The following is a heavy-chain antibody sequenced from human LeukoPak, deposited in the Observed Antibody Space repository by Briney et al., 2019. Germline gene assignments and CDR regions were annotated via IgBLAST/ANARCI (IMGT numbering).Heavy chain of an antibody. Sequence: KSSETLSLTCTVSGGSISSYYWSWIRQPPGKGLEWIGYIYTSGSTNYNPSLKSRVTISVDTSKNQVSLKLRSVTAADTAVYYCARVDDSSGYYPFDPWGQGTLVTVSS. CDR1: GGSISSYY. V-gene: IGHV4-4*09. CDR2: IYTSGST. D-gene: IGHD3-22*01. CDR3: ARVDDSSGYYPFDP. J-gene: IGHJ5*02.